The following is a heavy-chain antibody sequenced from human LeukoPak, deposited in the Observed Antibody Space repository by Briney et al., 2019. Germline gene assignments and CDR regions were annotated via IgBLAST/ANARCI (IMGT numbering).Heavy chain of an antibody. CDR3: AKDGTYSSSQFLSEFDY. J-gene: IGHJ4*02. D-gene: IGHD6-13*01. Sequence: GGSLRLSCAASGFTFDDYAMHWVRQAPGKGLEWVSGISWNSGSIGYADSVKGRFTISRDNAKNSLYLQMNSLRAEDTALYYCAKDGTYSSSQFLSEFDYWGQGTLVTVSS. CDR2: ISWNSGSI. V-gene: IGHV3-9*01. CDR1: GFTFDDYA.